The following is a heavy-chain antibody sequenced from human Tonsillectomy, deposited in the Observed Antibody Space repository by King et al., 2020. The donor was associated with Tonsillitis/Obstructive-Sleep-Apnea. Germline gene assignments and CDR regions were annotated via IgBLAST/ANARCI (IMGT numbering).Heavy chain of an antibody. D-gene: IGHD3-10*01. CDR1: GGSVSSGSYY. V-gene: IGHV4-61*01. Sequence: VPLQESGPGLVKPSETLSLTCTVSGGSVSSGSYYWSWIRPPPGKGLEWIGYIYYSGSTNYNPSLKSRVTISVDTSKNQFSLKLSSVTAADTAVYYCAGCCHYYGSWSYYKDYYYMDVWGKGTTVTVSS. CDR2: IYYSGST. CDR3: AGCCHYYGSWSYYKDYYYMDV. J-gene: IGHJ6*03.